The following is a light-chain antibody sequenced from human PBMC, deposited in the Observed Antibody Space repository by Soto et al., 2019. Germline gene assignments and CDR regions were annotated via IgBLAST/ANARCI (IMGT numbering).Light chain of an antibody. CDR1: SRDISDYDF. V-gene: IGLV2-8*01. CDR2: EVT. Sequence: QSALTQPPSTSGSPGQSVTISCTGTSRDISDYDFVSWYQQHPGKAPKLIIYEVTKRPSGVPDRFSGSKSGNTASLTVSGLQAEYEAVYHCSSFAGSNNLMFGGGTKVTVL. CDR3: SSFAGSNNLM. J-gene: IGLJ3*02.